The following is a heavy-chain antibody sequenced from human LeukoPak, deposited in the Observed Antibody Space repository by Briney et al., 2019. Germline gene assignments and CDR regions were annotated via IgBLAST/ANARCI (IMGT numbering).Heavy chain of an antibody. CDR3: ARARYDILTGYYEYYFDY. V-gene: IGHV4-59*01. Sequence: SETLSLTCTVSGGSISSYYWSWIRQPPGKGLEWIRYIYYSGSTNYNPSLRSRVTISVDTSKNQFSLKLSSVTAADTAVYYCARARYDILTGYYEYYFDYWGQGTLVTVSS. D-gene: IGHD3-9*01. J-gene: IGHJ4*02. CDR2: IYYSGST. CDR1: GGSISSYY.